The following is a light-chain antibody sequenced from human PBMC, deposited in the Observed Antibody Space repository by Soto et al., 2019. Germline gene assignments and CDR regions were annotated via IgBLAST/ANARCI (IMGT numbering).Light chain of an antibody. CDR1: SSDVGGYNY. V-gene: IGLV2-11*01. J-gene: IGLJ2*01. Sequence: QSALTQSRSVSGSPGQSVTVACTGTSSDVGGYNYVSWYQQHPGKAPKRMISDVSKRPLGVPDRFSGSKSGKTASLTISGLQAEDEDDYYCCSYAGSYTGVFGGGTKLTVL. CDR2: DVS. CDR3: CSYAGSYTGV.